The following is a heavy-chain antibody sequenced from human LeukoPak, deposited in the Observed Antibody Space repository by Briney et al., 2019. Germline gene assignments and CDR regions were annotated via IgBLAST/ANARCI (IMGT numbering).Heavy chain of an antibody. J-gene: IGHJ4*02. D-gene: IGHD3-22*01. V-gene: IGHV5-51*01. CDR3: ARPRTPYYYDSSGYDNSFDY. CDR2: IYPGDSDT. Sequence: GESLKISCKGSGYSSTSYWIGWVRQMPGKGLEWMGIIYPGDSDTRYSPSFQGQVTISADKSISTAYLQWSSLKASDTAMYYCARPRTPYYYDSSGYDNSFDYWGQGTLVTVSS. CDR1: GYSSTSYW.